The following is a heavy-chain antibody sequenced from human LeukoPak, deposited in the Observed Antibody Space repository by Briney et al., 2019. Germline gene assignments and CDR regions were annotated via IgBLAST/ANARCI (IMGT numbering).Heavy chain of an antibody. Sequence: SETLSLTCTVSGGSVSSTTYYWGWVRQPPGKGLEWIGNIYYSGSAYYSPSLKSRVTISVDTSKNQFSLKLSSVTAADTAVYYCARGPGRITMVRGVIDREPNWFDPWGQGTLVTVSS. D-gene: IGHD3-10*01. CDR2: IYYSGSA. V-gene: IGHV4-39*01. CDR3: ARGPGRITMVRGVIDREPNWFDP. CDR1: GGSVSSTTYY. J-gene: IGHJ5*02.